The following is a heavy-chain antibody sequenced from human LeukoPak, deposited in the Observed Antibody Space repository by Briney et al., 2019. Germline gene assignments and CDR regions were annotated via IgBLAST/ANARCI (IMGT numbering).Heavy chain of an antibody. V-gene: IGHV4-59*08. CDR2: IYNGRNT. CDR3: AQTTGWPVFDF. J-gene: IGHJ4*02. D-gene: IGHD6-19*01. Sequence: SETLSLTCSASGASTSSSYWSWIRQSPGRTLEWIGHIYNGRNTKYNPSLTSRVTISVDTSKNQFSLRMTSVTAAGTAIYYCAQTTGWPVFDFWGPGALVTVSS. CDR1: GASTSSSY.